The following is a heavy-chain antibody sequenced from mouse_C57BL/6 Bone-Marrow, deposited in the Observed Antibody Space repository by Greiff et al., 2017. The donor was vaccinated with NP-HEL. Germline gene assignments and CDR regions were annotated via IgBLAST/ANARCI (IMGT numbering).Heavy chain of an antibody. V-gene: IGHV5-2*01. CDR3: ARPIYYDYDVWFAY. Sequence: EVKLVESGGGLVQPGESLKLSCESNEYEFPSHDMSWVRKTPEKRLELVAAINSDGGSTYYPDTMERRFIISRDNTKKTLYLQMSSLRSEDTALYYCARPIYYDYDVWFAYWGQGTLVTVSA. J-gene: IGHJ3*01. CDR2: INSDGGST. D-gene: IGHD2-4*01. CDR1: EYEFPSHD.